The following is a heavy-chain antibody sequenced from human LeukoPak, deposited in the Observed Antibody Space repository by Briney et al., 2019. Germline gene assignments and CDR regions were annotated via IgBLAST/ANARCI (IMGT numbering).Heavy chain of an antibody. CDR1: GYTFTSYD. Sequence: ASVKVSCKASGYTFTSYDINWVRQATGQGLEWMGWVNPNSGNTGYAQKFQGRVTMTRNTSISTAYMELSSLRSEDTAVYYCARGAYYYGSGSRYYYGMDVWGQGTTVTVSS. V-gene: IGHV1-8*01. J-gene: IGHJ6*02. CDR3: ARGAYYYGSGSRYYYGMDV. CDR2: VNPNSGNT. D-gene: IGHD3-10*01.